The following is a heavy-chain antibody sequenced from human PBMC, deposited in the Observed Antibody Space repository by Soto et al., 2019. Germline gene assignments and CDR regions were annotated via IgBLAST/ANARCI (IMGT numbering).Heavy chain of an antibody. Sequence: QVQLVQSGAEVKKPGSSVKVSCKASGGTFSSYAISWVRQAPGQGLEWMGGIIPIFGTANYAQKFQGRVTITADESTSTAYMELSSLRSEDTAVYYCATPLDVDTAMPLGVDAFDIWGQGTMVTVSS. J-gene: IGHJ3*02. V-gene: IGHV1-69*01. CDR1: GGTFSSYA. D-gene: IGHD5-18*01. CDR2: IIPIFGTA. CDR3: ATPLDVDTAMPLGVDAFDI.